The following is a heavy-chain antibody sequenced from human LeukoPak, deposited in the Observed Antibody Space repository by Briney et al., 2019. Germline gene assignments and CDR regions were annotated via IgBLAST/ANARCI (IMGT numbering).Heavy chain of an antibody. D-gene: IGHD2-15*01. CDR3: AKVMPPGRIRFYSYYMDV. V-gene: IGHV3-53*05. CDR1: GFIISSDY. CDR2: LYSGGST. Sequence: QTGGSLRLSCVVSGFIISSDYMSWVRQAPGKGLEWVSVLYSGGSTYYADSVRGRFTISRDKSKNTLSLQMNGLRVEDTAVYYCAKVMPPGRIRFYSYYMDVWGKGTTVTVS. J-gene: IGHJ6*03.